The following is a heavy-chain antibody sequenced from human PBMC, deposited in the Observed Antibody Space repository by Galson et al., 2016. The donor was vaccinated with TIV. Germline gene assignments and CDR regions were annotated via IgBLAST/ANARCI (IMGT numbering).Heavy chain of an antibody. V-gene: IGHV1-69*13. CDR3: AKDRNTALDTYHYSYGMDV. Sequence: SVKVSCKASGGSFSSHVFTWVRQAPGQGLEWMGGIIPLFGTANYEQKFQGRVTVAADESTSTVYLDLSSLRSEDTAVYYCAKDRNTALDTYHYSYGMDVWGQGTTVTVSS. D-gene: IGHD5-18*01. J-gene: IGHJ6*02. CDR1: GGSFSSHV. CDR2: IIPLFGTA.